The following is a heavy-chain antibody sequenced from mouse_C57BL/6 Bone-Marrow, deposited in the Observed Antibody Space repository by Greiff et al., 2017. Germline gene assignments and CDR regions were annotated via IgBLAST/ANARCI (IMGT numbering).Heavy chain of an antibody. V-gene: IGHV1-64*01. CDR3: ARSYSNYRFAY. D-gene: IGHD2-5*01. Sequence: QVQLHQPGAELVKPGASVKLSCKASGYTFTSYWMHWVKQRPGQGLEWIGMIHPNSGSTNYNEKFKSKATLTVDKSSSTAYMQLSSLTSEDSAVYYCARSYSNYRFAYWGQGTLVTVSA. J-gene: IGHJ3*01. CDR1: GYTFTSYW. CDR2: IHPNSGST.